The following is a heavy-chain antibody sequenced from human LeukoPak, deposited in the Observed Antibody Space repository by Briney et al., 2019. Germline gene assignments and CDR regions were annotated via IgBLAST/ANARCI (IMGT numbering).Heavy chain of an antibody. CDR2: IYYSGST. D-gene: IGHD3-3*01. CDR3: ARDSGHDFWSGLDAFDI. Sequence: LETLSLTCTVSGGSISSYYWSWIRQPPGKGLEWIGYIYYSGSTNYNPSLKSRVTISVDTSKNQFSLKLSSVTAADTAVYYCARDSGHDFWSGLDAFDIWGQGTMVTVSS. CDR1: GGSISSYY. V-gene: IGHV4-59*01. J-gene: IGHJ3*02.